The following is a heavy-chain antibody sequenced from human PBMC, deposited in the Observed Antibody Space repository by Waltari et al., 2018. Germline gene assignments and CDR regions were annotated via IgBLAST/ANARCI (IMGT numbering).Heavy chain of an antibody. CDR2: IYYSGST. J-gene: IGHJ6*03. D-gene: IGHD3-22*01. Sequence: QVQLQESGPGLVKPSETLSLTCTVSGGSISSYYWSWIRQPPGKGLEWIGYIYYSGSTNYNPSLKSRVTISVDTSKNQFSLKLSSVTAADTAVYYCARDFRRPPYYYDSSGYNYYYYMDVWGKGTTVTVSS. CDR3: ARDFRRPPYYYDSSGYNYYYYMDV. V-gene: IGHV4-59*01. CDR1: GGSISSYY.